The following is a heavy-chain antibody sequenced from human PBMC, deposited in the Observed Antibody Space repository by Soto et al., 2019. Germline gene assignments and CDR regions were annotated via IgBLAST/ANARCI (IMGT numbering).Heavy chain of an antibody. D-gene: IGHD1-26*01. Sequence: QVQLVQCGAEVKKPGVSIRVSCKASGYTFTGDYLHWVRQAPGQGLEWMAWINPKSGYTKSAQKFQARVTLTRDTSISTAYMELRSLRSEDTAVYFCARYTGSNSLFDSWGQGTLVTVSS. V-gene: IGHV1-2*02. CDR2: INPKSGYT. CDR3: ARYTGSNSLFDS. J-gene: IGHJ4*02. CDR1: GYTFTGDY.